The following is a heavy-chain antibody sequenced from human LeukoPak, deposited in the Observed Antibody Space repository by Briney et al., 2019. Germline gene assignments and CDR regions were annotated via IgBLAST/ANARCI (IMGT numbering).Heavy chain of an antibody. J-gene: IGHJ6*02. CDR3: ATSLEADPYCSSTSCYGSYYYYGMDV. Sequence: SVKVSCKASGGTFSSYAMSWVRQAPGQGLEWMGGIIPIFGTANYAQKFQGRVTITADESTSTAYMELSSLRSEDTAVYYCATSLEADPYCSSTSCYGSYYYYGMDVWGQGTTVTVSS. V-gene: IGHV1-69*13. CDR2: IIPIFGTA. D-gene: IGHD2-2*01. CDR1: GGTFSSYA.